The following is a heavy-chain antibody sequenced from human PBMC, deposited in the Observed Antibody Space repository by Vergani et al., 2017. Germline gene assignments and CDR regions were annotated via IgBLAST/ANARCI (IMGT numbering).Heavy chain of an antibody. CDR2: ISWDGGST. CDR3: AKSPGASGAFDI. V-gene: IGHV3-43D*03. D-gene: IGHD1-26*01. Sequence: EVQLVESGGGLVQPGRSLRLSCAASGFTFDDYAMHWVRQAPGKGLEWVSLISWDGGSTYYADSVKGRFTISRDNSKNSLYLQMNSLRAEDTALYYCAKSPGASGAFDIWGQGTMVTVSS. CDR1: GFTFDDYA. J-gene: IGHJ3*02.